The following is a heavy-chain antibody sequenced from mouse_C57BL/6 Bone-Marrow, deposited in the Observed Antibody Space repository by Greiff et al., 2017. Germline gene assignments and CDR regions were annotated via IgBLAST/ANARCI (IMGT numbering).Heavy chain of an antibody. CDR3: ARAYYSNPYAMDY. V-gene: IGHV5-4*03. J-gene: IGHJ4*01. CDR2: ISDGGSYT. D-gene: IGHD2-5*01. CDR1: GFTFSSYA. Sequence: EVKVVESGGGLVKPGGSLKLSCAASGFTFSSYAMSWVRQTPEKRLEWVATISDGGSYTYYPDNVKGRFTISRDNAKNNLYLQMSHLKSEDTAMYCCARAYYSNPYAMDYWGHRTSVTVSS.